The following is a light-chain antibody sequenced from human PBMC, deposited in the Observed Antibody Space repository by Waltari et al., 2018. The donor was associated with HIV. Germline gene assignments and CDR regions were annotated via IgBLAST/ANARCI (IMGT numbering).Light chain of an antibody. Sequence: QSALTQPPSASGSPGQSVAISCTGSSNDIGTYNFVSWYQHHPGKAPKLLIYDVTRRPPGIPDRFSATKSVYTASLTVSDLQVEDEADYYCVSYTEKDTFLLFGGGTKLAV. CDR3: VSYTEKDTFLL. V-gene: IGLV2-8*01. J-gene: IGLJ2*01. CDR1: SNDIGTYNF. CDR2: DVT.